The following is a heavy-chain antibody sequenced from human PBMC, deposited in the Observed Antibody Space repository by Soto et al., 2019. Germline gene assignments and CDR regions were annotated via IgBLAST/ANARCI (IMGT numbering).Heavy chain of an antibody. V-gene: IGHV3-21*01. CDR3: ARGNYDILTGHDY. CDR1: GFTFSSYS. D-gene: IGHD3-9*01. J-gene: IGHJ4*02. CDR2: ISSSSSYI. Sequence: EVQLVESGGGLVKPGGSLRLSCAASGFTFSSYSMNWVRQAPGKGLEWVSSISSSSSYIYYADSVKGRFTISRDNAKNSLYLQNNSLRAEDTAVYYCARGNYDILTGHDYWGQGTLVAVSS.